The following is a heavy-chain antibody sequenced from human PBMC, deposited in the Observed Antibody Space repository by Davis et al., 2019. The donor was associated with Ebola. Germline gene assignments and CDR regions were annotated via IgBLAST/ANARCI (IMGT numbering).Heavy chain of an antibody. D-gene: IGHD4-23*01. CDR1: GYSFTSYW. CDR2: IYPGDSDT. V-gene: IGHV5-51*01. Sequence: GESLKISCKGSGYSFTSYWIAWVRQMPGKGLEWMGIIYPGDSDTRYSPSFQGQVTISADKSISTAYLQWSSLKASDTAMYFCTRHFVGKLFGMDVWGQGTMVIVSS. J-gene: IGHJ6*02. CDR3: TRHFVGKLFGMDV.